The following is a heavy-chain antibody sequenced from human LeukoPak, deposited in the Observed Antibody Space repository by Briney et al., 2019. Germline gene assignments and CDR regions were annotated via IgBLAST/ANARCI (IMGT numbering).Heavy chain of an antibody. D-gene: IGHD3-16*02. Sequence: GWSLRLSCAASGFTFSSYAMSWVRQAPGKGLEWVSAISGSGGSTYYADSVKGRFTISRDNSKNTLYLQMNSLRAEDTAVYYCAKDDYVWGSYPYWGQRTLVTVSS. CDR1: GFTFSSYA. CDR3: AKDDYVWGSYPY. J-gene: IGHJ4*02. CDR2: ISGSGGST. V-gene: IGHV3-23*01.